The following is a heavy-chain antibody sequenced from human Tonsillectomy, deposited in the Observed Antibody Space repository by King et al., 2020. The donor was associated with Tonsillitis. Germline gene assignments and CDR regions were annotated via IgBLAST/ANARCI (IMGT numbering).Heavy chain of an antibody. V-gene: IGHV3-48*01. Sequence: EVQLVESGGGLIQPGGSLRLSCAASGFSLDDFSMNWARQAPGRGLEWISYIGSYSATLWYAGSVKGRFTISRDNAKNSLYLQMNSLRAEDTAVYFCVSDRNYAFDIWGQGTVVTVSS. J-gene: IGHJ3*02. CDR1: GFSLDDFS. CDR3: VSDRNYAFDI. CDR2: IGSYSATL.